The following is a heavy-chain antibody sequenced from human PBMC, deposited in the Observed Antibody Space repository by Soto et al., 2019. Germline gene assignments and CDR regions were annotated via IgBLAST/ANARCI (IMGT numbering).Heavy chain of an antibody. D-gene: IGHD2-15*01. CDR1: GGSISSGGYY. J-gene: IGHJ5*02. CDR3: ATRRVSAAPKWFDP. V-gene: IGHV4-31*03. Sequence: SETLSLTCTVSGGSISSGGYYWSWIRQHPGKGLEWIGYIYYSGSTYYNPSLKSRVTISVDTSKNQFSLKLSSVTAADTAVYYCATRRVSAAPKWFDPWGQGTLVTSPQ. CDR2: IYYSGST.